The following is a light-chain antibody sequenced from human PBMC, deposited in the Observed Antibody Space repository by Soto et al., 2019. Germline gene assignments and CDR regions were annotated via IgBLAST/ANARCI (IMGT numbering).Light chain of an antibody. V-gene: IGKV3-20*01. J-gene: IGKJ4*01. CDR2: DSS. Sequence: EIVLTQSPGTLSLSPGETASLSCWASQSIISNFLAWYQQRRGQPPRLLIYDSSRRASGIPARFTGSGSGTAFTLTISRVEPEDSAVYYCQQTFHSPRTFGGGTKVEIK. CDR3: QQTFHSPRT. CDR1: QSIISNF.